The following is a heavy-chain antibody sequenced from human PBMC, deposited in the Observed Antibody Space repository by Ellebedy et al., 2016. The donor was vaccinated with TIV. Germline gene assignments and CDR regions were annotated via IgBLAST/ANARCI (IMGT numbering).Heavy chain of an antibody. J-gene: IGHJ4*02. D-gene: IGHD6-19*01. CDR2: ISAYNGNT. Sequence: ASVKVSCKASGYTFTSYGISWVRQAPGQGLEWMGWISAYNGNTNYAQKLQGRVTMTTDTSTSTAYMELRSLRSDDTAVYYCARVYSSGWPTMGGYFDYWGQGTLVTVSS. CDR3: ARVYSSGWPTMGGYFDY. V-gene: IGHV1-18*04. CDR1: GYTFTSYG.